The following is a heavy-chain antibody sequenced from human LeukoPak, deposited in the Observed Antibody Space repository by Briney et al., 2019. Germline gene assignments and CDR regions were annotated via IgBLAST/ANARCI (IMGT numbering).Heavy chain of an antibody. Sequence: GGTLRLSCAASGFTFSSHGMNWVRQAPGKGLEWVSGIGGSGGFITYYADSVKGRFTISRDNSKNTLYLQMNSLRAEDTAVYYCTKEGLPSGRSWSAWFDPWGQGTLVTVSS. J-gene: IGHJ5*02. CDR1: GFTFSSHG. CDR2: IGGSGGFIT. CDR3: TKEGLPSGRSWSAWFDP. D-gene: IGHD3-10*01. V-gene: IGHV3-23*01.